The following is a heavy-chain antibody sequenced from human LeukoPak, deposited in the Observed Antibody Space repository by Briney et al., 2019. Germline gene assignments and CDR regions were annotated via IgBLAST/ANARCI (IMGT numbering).Heavy chain of an antibody. CDR3: AREGITIFGVVAMGAFDY. CDR1: GFTFSSYS. Sequence: GGSLRLSCAASGFTFSSYSMNWVRQAPGKGLEWVSSISSSSSYIYYADSVKGRFTISRDNAKNSLYLQMNSLRAEDTAVYYCAREGITIFGVVAMGAFDYWGQGTLVTVSS. D-gene: IGHD3-3*01. V-gene: IGHV3-21*01. CDR2: ISSSSSYI. J-gene: IGHJ4*02.